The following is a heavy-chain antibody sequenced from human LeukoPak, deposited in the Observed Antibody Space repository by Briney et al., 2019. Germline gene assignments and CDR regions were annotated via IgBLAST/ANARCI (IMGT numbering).Heavy chain of an antibody. J-gene: IGHJ5*02. Sequence: SETLSLTCTVSGGSISSYYWSWIRQPPGKGLEWIGYIYYSGSTNYNPSLQSRVTISVATSKDQFSLRLSSATAADTAVYYCARDGGYSYANWFDPWGQGTLVTVSS. D-gene: IGHD5-18*01. CDR1: GGSISSYY. CDR3: ARDGGYSYANWFDP. V-gene: IGHV4-59*01. CDR2: IYYSGST.